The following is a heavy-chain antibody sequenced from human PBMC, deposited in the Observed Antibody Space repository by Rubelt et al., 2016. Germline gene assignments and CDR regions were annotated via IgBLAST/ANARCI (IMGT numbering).Heavy chain of an antibody. J-gene: IGHJ4*02. V-gene: IGHV3-23*01. D-gene: IGHD6-13*01. CDR1: GFPFSTFA. Sequence: GESLRLSCAASGFPFSTFAMSWVRQAPGKGLEWVSGISGSGGDTFYADSVMGRFTISRDNSKNTLYLQMNSLRTEDTAVYYCARDSSIAAADYYLDYWSQGTLVTVSS. CDR3: ARDSSIAAADYYLDY. CDR2: ISGSGGDT.